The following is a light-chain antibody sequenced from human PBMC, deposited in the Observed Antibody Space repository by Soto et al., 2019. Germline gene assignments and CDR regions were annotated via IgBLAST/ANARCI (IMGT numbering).Light chain of an antibody. CDR1: QSVRSSY. J-gene: IGKJ1*01. Sequence: EIVLTQSPGTLSLSPGERATLSCRASQSVRSSYLAWYQQKPGQAPRLLIYGASSRATGIPDRFSGSGSETDFTLTISRLEPEDFAVYYCHHYGSSPATSGKGTKVDVK. V-gene: IGKV3-20*01. CDR3: HHYGSSPAT. CDR2: GAS.